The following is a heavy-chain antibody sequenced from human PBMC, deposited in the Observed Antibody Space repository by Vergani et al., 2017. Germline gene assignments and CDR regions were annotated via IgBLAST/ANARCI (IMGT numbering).Heavy chain of an antibody. V-gene: IGHV3-74*03. CDR3: ARDFAPTADTGSDF. CDR1: GFSFNTYW. Sequence: EVQLVESGGGSVQSGGSLRLSCVASGFSFNTYWMHWVRQVPGKGLMWVARIDEYGNRATYGDFETGRFTISRDNAKNTVFLQMNSLRAEDTAVYYCARDFAPTADTGSDFWGQGTLVTVSS. D-gene: IGHD7-27*01. J-gene: IGHJ4*02. CDR2: IDEYGNRA.